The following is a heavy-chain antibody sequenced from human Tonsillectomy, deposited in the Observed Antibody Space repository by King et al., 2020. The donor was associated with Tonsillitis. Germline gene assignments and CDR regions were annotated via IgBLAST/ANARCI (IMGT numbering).Heavy chain of an antibody. D-gene: IGHD1-26*01. CDR1: GFTFSNYE. CDR2: ISSSGSTI. J-gene: IGHJ4*02. CDR3: ARGLRGTYSL. V-gene: IGHV3-48*03. Sequence: VQLVESGGGLVQPGGSLRLSCAASGFTFSNYEMNWVRQSPGKGLEWVSYISSSGSTIYYADSVKGRFTISGDNAKNSWYLLMNSLRAEDTAVYYCARGLRGTYSLWGQGTLVTVSS.